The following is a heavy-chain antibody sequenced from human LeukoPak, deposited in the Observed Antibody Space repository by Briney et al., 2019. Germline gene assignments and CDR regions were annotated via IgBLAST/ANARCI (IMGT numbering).Heavy chain of an antibody. Sequence: SETLSLTCSVSGGSISSSIYYWDWVRQPPGKGLEWIGNIYYSGNTHYNSSLRSRVSISVDTSKNQFSLKLTSVTAADTAVYYCARHWFSGSYYPRYDVWGQGTLVTVSS. J-gene: IGHJ4*02. D-gene: IGHD1-26*01. CDR3: ARHWFSGSYYPRYDV. CDR2: IYYSGNT. CDR1: GGSISSSIYY. V-gene: IGHV4-39*01.